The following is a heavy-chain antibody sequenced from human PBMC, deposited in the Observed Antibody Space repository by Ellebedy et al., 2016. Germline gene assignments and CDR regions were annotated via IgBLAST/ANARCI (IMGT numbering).Heavy chain of an antibody. CDR2: IWYDGSKK. CDR1: GFTFSSNG. Sequence: GESLKISCAASGFTFSSNGMHWVRQAPGKGLEWVADIWYDGSKKYYADSVKGRFTISRDNSKNTLYLQMDSLRAEDTAVYYCARDEWGGGSKKLDHWGQGTLVTVSS. J-gene: IGHJ4*02. CDR3: ARDEWGGGSKKLDH. D-gene: IGHD5-24*01. V-gene: IGHV3-33*01.